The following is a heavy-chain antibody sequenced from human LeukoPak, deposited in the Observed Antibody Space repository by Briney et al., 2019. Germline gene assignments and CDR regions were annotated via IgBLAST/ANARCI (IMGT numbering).Heavy chain of an antibody. CDR3: ARGLRHCDRTSCFQPFDC. Sequence: PGGSLRLSCAASGFTVSSSYMTWVRQAPGKGLEWVSITYADGYTFYADPVKGRFTISRDSSKNTLCLQMNSLRAEDTAMYYCARGLRHCDRTSCFQPFDCWGQGTLVTVSS. D-gene: IGHD2-2*01. J-gene: IGHJ4*02. CDR2: TYADGYT. V-gene: IGHV3-53*01. CDR1: GFTVSSSY.